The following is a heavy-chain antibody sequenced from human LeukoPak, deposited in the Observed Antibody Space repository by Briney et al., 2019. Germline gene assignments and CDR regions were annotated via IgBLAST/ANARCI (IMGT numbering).Heavy chain of an antibody. Sequence: PSETLSLTCTVSDGSISSSSFYWGWIRQPPGKGLEWIGSISYSGSTYYNPSLKSRHTISVDTSKSQFSLKLSSVTAADTAVYYCARQSGPYTSSWFDYWGQGTLVTVSS. CDR2: ISYSGST. CDR3: ARQSGPYTSSWFDY. V-gene: IGHV4-39*01. J-gene: IGHJ4*02. CDR1: DGSISSSSFY. D-gene: IGHD6-13*01.